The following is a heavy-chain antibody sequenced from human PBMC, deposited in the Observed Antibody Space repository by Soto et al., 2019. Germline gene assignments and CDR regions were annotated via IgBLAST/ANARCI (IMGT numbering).Heavy chain of an antibody. V-gene: IGHV3-33*01. CDR1: GFTFSSYG. Sequence: GGSLRLSCAASGFTFSSYGMHWVRQAPGKGLEWVAVIWYDGSNKYYADSVKGRFTISRDNSKNTLYLQMNSLRAEDTAVYYCARDPGTAGEYYYYGMDVWGQGXTVTVSS. CDR3: ARDPGTAGEYYYYGMDV. J-gene: IGHJ6*02. D-gene: IGHD1-1*01. CDR2: IWYDGSNK.